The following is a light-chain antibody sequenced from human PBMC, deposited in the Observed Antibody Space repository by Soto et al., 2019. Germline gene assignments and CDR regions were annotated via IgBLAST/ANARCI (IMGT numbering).Light chain of an antibody. CDR1: SSNVGTYNL. V-gene: IGLV2-23*01. Sequence: LTQPASVSGSPGQSITISCTGTSSNVGTYNLLSWYQQHPDKAPKLIIYEGLKRPSGISSRFSGSKSGNTASLTISGLQTEDESDYYCCSYAGNSTFVFGTGTKV. J-gene: IGLJ1*01. CDR3: CSYAGNSTFV. CDR2: EGL.